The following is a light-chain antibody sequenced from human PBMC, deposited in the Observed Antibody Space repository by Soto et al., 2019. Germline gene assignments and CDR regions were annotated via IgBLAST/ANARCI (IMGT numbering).Light chain of an antibody. Sequence: QSALTQPASVSGSPGQSITISCTGTNSDVGAYNYVSWYQQHPGKAPKLIIYEVNNRPSGVSTRFSASTSGNTASLTISGLQPDDEADYYCCSYATSNTWVFGGGTKLTVL. V-gene: IGLV2-14*01. J-gene: IGLJ3*02. CDR1: NSDVGAYNY. CDR3: CSYATSNTWV. CDR2: EVN.